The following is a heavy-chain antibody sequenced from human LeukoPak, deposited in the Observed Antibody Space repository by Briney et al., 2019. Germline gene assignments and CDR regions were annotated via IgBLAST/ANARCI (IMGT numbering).Heavy chain of an antibody. J-gene: IGHJ5*02. CDR2: ISTHNGNT. Sequence: ASVKVSCKASGYTFTSYGISWVRQAPGQGLEWMGWISTHNGNTNYAQKLQGRVTMTTDTSTSTVYMELRSLRSDDTAVYYCARDLWGGQLERRVHDLNWFDPWGQGTLVTVSS. CDR3: ARDLWGGQLERRVHDLNWFDP. D-gene: IGHD1-1*01. CDR1: GYTFTSYG. V-gene: IGHV1-18*04.